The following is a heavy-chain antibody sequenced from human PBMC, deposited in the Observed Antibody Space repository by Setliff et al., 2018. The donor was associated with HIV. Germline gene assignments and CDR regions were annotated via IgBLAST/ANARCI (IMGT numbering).Heavy chain of an antibody. V-gene: IGHV3-23*01. CDR3: AKDGIGDTSGFFDS. CDR1: GFTFSTYA. D-gene: IGHD3-22*01. CDR2: ISGSGDGT. J-gene: IGHJ4*02. Sequence: GGSLRLSCATSGFTFSTYAMNWVRQAPGKGLEWVSSISGSGDGTYYADSVQGRFSVSRDRFKNMLYLHMISLRAEDTAVYYCAKDGIGDTSGFFDSWGQGTLVTVSS.